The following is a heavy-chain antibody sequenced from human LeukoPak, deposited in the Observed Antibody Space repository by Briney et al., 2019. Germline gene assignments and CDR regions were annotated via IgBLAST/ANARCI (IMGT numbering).Heavy chain of an antibody. CDR1: GVSISSSSYY. V-gene: IGHV4-39*01. CDR2: IYYSGST. J-gene: IGHJ4*02. D-gene: IGHD2-21*02. Sequence: SETLSLTCTVSGVSISSSSYYWGWIRQPPGKGLEWIGSIYYSGSTYYNPSLKSRVTISVDTSKNQFSLKLSSVTAADTAVYYCARHDSVVTAMVDYWGQGTLVTVSS. CDR3: ARHDSVVTAMVDY.